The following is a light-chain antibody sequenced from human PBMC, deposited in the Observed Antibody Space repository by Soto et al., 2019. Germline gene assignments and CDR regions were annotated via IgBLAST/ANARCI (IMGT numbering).Light chain of an antibody. CDR3: QHYGRYPPT. CDR2: GAS. CDR1: QSITSDY. Sequence: ESVLTQSPGTLSLSPGERATLSCRASQSITSDYLAWYQQKPGQAPRLLVYGASSRATGIPGRFSGSGSGTDFTLTISRLDPEDFAVYYCQHYGRYPPTFGGGTNVEIK. V-gene: IGKV3-20*01. J-gene: IGKJ4*01.